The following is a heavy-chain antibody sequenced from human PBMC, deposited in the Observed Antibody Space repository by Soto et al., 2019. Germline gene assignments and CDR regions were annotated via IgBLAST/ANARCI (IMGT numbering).Heavy chain of an antibody. J-gene: IGHJ4*02. D-gene: IGHD5-18*01. Sequence: GGSLRLSCAASGFNFGSYAMGWVRQAPGKGLEWVSGVSGSGGSPYYADSVKGRLTISKDKSKNTLYLDLNNLRPEDTAVYFCVKGKESGYRGAFDSWGQGTMVTVSS. V-gene: IGHV3-23*01. CDR3: VKGKESGYRGAFDS. CDR2: VSGSGGSP. CDR1: GFNFGSYA.